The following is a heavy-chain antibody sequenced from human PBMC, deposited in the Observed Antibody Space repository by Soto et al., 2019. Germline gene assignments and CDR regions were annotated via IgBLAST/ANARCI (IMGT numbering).Heavy chain of an antibody. D-gene: IGHD6-13*01. CDR3: ARPASGSSGSWSPV. CDR2: INHSGST. J-gene: IGHJ3*01. CDR1: GGSFSGYY. V-gene: IGHV4-34*01. Sequence: TLSLTCAVYGGSFSGYYWSWIRQPPGKGLEWIGEINHSGSTNYNPSLKSRVTISVDTSKNQFSLKLSSVTAADTAVYYCARPASGSSGSWSPVWGQGTMVTVSS.